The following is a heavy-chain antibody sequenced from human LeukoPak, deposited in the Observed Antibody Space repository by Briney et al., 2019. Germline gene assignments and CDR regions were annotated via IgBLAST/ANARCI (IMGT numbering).Heavy chain of an antibody. D-gene: IGHD5-24*01. Sequence: GASVKVSCKASGYTFIAYYVHWVRQAPGQGLEWMGRINPNSGGTNYAQNSQGRVTMTRDTSISTVYMELNRLTSDDTAVYYCTRVEVATNLPDYWGQGTLVTVSS. CDR3: TRVEVATNLPDY. V-gene: IGHV1-2*06. J-gene: IGHJ4*02. CDR1: GYTFIAYY. CDR2: INPNSGGT.